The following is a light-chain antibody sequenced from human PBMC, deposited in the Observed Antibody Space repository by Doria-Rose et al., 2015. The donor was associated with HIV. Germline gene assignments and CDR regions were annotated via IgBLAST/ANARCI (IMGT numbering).Light chain of an antibody. CDR2: DAS. CDR1: QRVKSSY. V-gene: IGKV3-20*01. Sequence: EIVMTQSPGTLSLSPGERATLSCRASQRVKSSYLAWYQQKSGQAPSLLIYDASTRANGIPDRFSGSGSATDFTLTISRLEPEDVAVYYCQQYGTSRGTFGQGTRLEIK. CDR3: QQYGTSRGT. J-gene: IGKJ5*01.